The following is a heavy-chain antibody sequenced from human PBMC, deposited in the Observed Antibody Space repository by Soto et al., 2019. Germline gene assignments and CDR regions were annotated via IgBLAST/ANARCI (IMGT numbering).Heavy chain of an antibody. V-gene: IGHV1-69*01. D-gene: IGHD2-2*01. CDR2: ILPIFGSP. J-gene: IGHJ6*02. Sequence: QVQLVQSGAEVKKPGSSVKVSCKASGGSFRRYAISWVRQAPGQGLEWMGGILPIFGSPSHAQKFQGRATITADESTSTAYLELTSLTSEDTAMYYWVFGDCTSTSCSYYFYGLDVWGQGTTVTVSS. CDR3: VFGDCTSTSCSYYFYGLDV. CDR1: GGSFRRYA.